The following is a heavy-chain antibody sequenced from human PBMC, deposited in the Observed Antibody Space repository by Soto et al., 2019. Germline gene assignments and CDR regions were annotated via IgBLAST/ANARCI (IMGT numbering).Heavy chain of an antibody. V-gene: IGHV4-39*01. Sequence: SETLSLTCTVSGGSISSSSYYWGWIRQPPGKGLEWIGSIYYSGSTYYNPSLKSRVTISVDTSKNQFSLKLSSVTAADTAVYYCARRGGYCSGGSCYGFDYRAQRTPVTVSS. CDR3: ARRGGYCSGGSCYGFDY. D-gene: IGHD2-15*01. CDR2: IYYSGST. CDR1: GGSISSSSYY. J-gene: IGHJ4*02.